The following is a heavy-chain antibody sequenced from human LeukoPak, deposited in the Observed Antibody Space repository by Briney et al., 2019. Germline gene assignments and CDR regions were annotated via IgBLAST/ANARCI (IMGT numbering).Heavy chain of an antibody. V-gene: IGHV1-18*01. CDR1: GYTFTRYG. CDR2: ISANNGNT. J-gene: IGHJ4*02. CDR3: ATELSSGYYSLYYFDY. D-gene: IGHD3-22*01. Sequence: ASVKVSCKASGYTFTRYGIIWVRQAPGQGLEWMGWISANNGNTNYAQKLQGRVTMTTDTSTSTAYMELRSLRSEDTAVYYCATELSSGYYSLYYFDYWGQGTLVIVSS.